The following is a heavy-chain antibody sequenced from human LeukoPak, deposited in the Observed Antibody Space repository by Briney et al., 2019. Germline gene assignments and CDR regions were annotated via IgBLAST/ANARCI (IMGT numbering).Heavy chain of an antibody. CDR2: ISWNSGSI. CDR1: GFTFDDYA. Sequence: GRSLRLSCAASGFTFDDYAMHWVRQAPGKGLEWVSGISWNSGSIGYADSVKGRFTISRDNAKNSLYLQMNSLRAEDTAVYYCAREQGTTVEFDYWGQGTLVTVSS. D-gene: IGHD4-23*01. V-gene: IGHV3-9*01. CDR3: AREQGTTVEFDY. J-gene: IGHJ4*02.